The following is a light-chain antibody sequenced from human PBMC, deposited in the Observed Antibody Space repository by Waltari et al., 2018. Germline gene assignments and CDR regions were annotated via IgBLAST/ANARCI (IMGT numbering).Light chain of an antibody. V-gene: IGLV2-14*03. CDR3: SSYTSFSTWV. Sequence: QSALTQPASVSGSPGQSITISCTAANSFIISDNHVSWYQQHPGKAPKVMIYDVDNRPSGVSPRFSGSRSGNTASLSISGLQTEDEADYYCSSYTSFSTWVFGGGTKLTVL. CDR1: NSFIISDNH. J-gene: IGLJ3*02. CDR2: DVD.